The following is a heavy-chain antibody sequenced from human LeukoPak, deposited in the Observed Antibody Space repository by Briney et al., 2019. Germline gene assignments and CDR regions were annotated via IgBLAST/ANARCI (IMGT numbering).Heavy chain of an antibody. CDR3: AREILFDY. Sequence: GRSLRLSCAASGFTFSSYAMHWVRQAPGKGLEWVAVISYDGSNKYYADSVKGRFTISRDNSKNTLYLQMNSLRAEDTAVYYCAREILFDYWGQGTLVTVSS. CDR2: ISYDGSNK. D-gene: IGHD1-26*01. V-gene: IGHV3-30-3*01. J-gene: IGHJ4*02. CDR1: GFTFSSYA.